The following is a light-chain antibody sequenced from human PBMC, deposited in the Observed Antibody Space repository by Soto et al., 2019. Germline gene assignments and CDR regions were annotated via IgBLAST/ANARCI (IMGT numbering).Light chain of an antibody. CDR2: DAS. CDR3: QQRSDWPST. V-gene: IGKV3-11*01. Sequence: EIVLTQSPATLSLSPGDRATLSCRASQSVGNYLGWYQQSPGQAPRLLIYDASNRATGIPARFSGSGSGTDFTLTISSLEPEDFAVYYCQQRSDWPSTFGGGTKVEIK. J-gene: IGKJ4*01. CDR1: QSVGNY.